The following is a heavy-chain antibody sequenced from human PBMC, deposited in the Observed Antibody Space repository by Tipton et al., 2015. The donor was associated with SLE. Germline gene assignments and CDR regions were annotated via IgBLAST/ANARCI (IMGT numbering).Heavy chain of an antibody. Sequence: SLRLSCAASGLTFRNYGMHWVRQAPGKGLEWVAVISYDGSSKKYADSVKGRFTISRDNSQNTLYLQMNSLRAEDTAVYYCAKDHRRGAVAGTNWFDPWGQGTLVTVSS. J-gene: IGHJ5*02. CDR1: GLTFRNYG. V-gene: IGHV3-30*18. CDR3: AKDHRRGAVAGTNWFDP. CDR2: ISYDGSSK. D-gene: IGHD6-19*01.